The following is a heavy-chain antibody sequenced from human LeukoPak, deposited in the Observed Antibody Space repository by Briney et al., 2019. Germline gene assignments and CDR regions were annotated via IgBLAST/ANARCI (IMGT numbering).Heavy chain of an antibody. CDR2: INSNGDST. J-gene: IGHJ4*02. Sequence: PGGSLRLSCAASGFTFSSYSMHWVRQAPGKGLEYLSAINSNGDSTYYADSVKGRFTIFRDNSKNTLSLQMGSLRPEDTAVYYCARGGRYGGRYYFDYWGQGALVSVSP. CDR3: ARGGRYGGRYYFDY. CDR1: GFTFSSYS. V-gene: IGHV3-64*02. D-gene: IGHD1-26*01.